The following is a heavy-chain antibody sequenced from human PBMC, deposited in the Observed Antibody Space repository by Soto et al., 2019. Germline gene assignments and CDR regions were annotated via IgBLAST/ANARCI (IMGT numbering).Heavy chain of an antibody. CDR2: IYWDDDK. CDR3: AHRTIMYDILTGYGF. J-gene: IGHJ4*02. CDR1: GFSLSTSGVG. D-gene: IGHD3-9*01. Sequence: QITLKESGPTLVKPTQTLTLTCTFSGFSLSTSGVGVGWIRQPPGKALEWLALIYWDDDKRYSPSLKSRLTLTKDTSKNQVVLTMTNMDPVDTATYYCAHRTIMYDILTGYGFWGQGTLVTVSS. V-gene: IGHV2-5*02.